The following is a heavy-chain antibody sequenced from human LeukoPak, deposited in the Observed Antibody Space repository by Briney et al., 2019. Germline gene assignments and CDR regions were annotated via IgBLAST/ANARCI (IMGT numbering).Heavy chain of an antibody. D-gene: IGHD4-11*01. CDR3: ARDGRRYSNYVRDY. Sequence: PSETLSLTCTVSGGSISSGDYYWSWIRQPPGKGLEWIGYIYYSGSTYYNPSLKSRVTISVDTSKNQFSLKLSSVTAADTAVYYCARDGRRYSNYVRDYWGQGTLVTVSS. V-gene: IGHV4-30-4*08. CDR1: GGSISSGDYY. J-gene: IGHJ4*02. CDR2: IYYSGST.